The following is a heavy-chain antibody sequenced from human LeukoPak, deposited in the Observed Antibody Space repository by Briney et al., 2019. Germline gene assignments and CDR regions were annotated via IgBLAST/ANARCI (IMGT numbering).Heavy chain of an antibody. J-gene: IGHJ4*02. CDR1: GFTFSSYG. Sequence: GGSLRLSCAASGFTFSSYGMHWVRQAPGKGLEWVAVIWYDGSNKYYADSVKGRLTISRDNSKNTLYLQMNSLRAEDTAVYYCAREVGSTIRPPFDYWGQGTLVTVSS. CDR3: AREVGSTIRPPFDY. CDR2: IWYDGSNK. D-gene: IGHD5/OR15-5a*01. V-gene: IGHV3-33*01.